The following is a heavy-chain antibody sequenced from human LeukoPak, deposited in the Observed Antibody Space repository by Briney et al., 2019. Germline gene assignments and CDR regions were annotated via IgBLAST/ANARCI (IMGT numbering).Heavy chain of an antibody. D-gene: IGHD2-2*01. V-gene: IGHV3-30*01. CDR3: ARENLVVPAAIPLNWFDP. CDR1: GFTFSSYA. Sequence: PGGSLRLSCAASGFTFSSYAMHWVRQAPGKGLEWVAVISYDGSNKYYADSVKVRFTISRDNSKNTLYLQMNSLRAEDTAVYYCARENLVVPAAIPLNWFDPWGQGTLVTVSS. CDR2: ISYDGSNK. J-gene: IGHJ5*02.